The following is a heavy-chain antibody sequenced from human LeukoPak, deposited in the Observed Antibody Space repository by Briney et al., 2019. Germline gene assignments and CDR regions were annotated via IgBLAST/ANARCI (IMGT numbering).Heavy chain of an antibody. CDR1: GYTFTGYY. Sequence: ASVKVSCKASGYTFTGYYMHWVRQAPGQGLEWMGRINPNSGGTNYAQKFQGRVTTTRDTSISTAYMELSRLRSDDTAVYYCANWYCSSTSCYVDWGQGTLVTVSS. D-gene: IGHD2-2*01. CDR2: INPNSGGT. J-gene: IGHJ4*02. V-gene: IGHV1-2*06. CDR3: ANWYCSSTSCYVD.